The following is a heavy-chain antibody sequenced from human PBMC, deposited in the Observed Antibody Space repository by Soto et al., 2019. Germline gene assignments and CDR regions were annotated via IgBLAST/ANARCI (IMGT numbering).Heavy chain of an antibody. CDR1: GFTFIGYA. Sequence: PGGSLRLSCSASGFTFIGYAMHWVRQTPGKGLEYVSAISNNGGTTYYADSVKGRFTISRDNSKNTLYLQMSSLRAEDTAVYYCVRVGVCSSTSCYGYFDNWGQGALVTVAS. CDR2: ISNNGGTT. V-gene: IGHV3-64D*08. CDR3: VRVGVCSSTSCYGYFDN. D-gene: IGHD2-2*01. J-gene: IGHJ4*02.